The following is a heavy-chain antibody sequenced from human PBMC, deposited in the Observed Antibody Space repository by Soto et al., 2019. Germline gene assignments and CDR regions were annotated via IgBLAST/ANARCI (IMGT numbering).Heavy chain of an antibody. J-gene: IGHJ4*02. CDR2: INAGNGNT. V-gene: IGHV1-3*01. Sequence: QVQLVQSGAEVKKPGAPVKVSCKASGYTFTSYAMHWVRQAPGQRLEWMGWINAGNGNTKYSQKFQGRVTITRDTSASTAYMELSSLRSEDTAVYYCARGVGSGLSDYWGQGTLVTVSS. D-gene: IGHD1-26*01. CDR1: GYTFTSYA. CDR3: ARGVGSGLSDY.